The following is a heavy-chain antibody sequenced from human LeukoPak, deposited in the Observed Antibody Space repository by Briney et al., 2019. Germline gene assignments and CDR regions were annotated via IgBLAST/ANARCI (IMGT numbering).Heavy chain of an antibody. J-gene: IGHJ4*02. D-gene: IGHD2-15*01. CDR3: AKGLKGCSGSSCYYFFDF. Sequence: GGSLRLSCAASGFTFSNYAMNWVRQAPGKGLEWVSSITGSGGDAYYADSVRGRFTTSRDNSKNTLDLQMNSLRAEDTAVYYCAKGLKGCSGSSCYYFFDFWGQGALITVSS. CDR2: ITGSGGDA. V-gene: IGHV3-23*01. CDR1: GFTFSNYA.